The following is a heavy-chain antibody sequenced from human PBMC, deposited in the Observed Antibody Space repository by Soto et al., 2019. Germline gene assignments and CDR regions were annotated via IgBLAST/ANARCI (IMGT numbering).Heavy chain of an antibody. J-gene: IGHJ6*02. CDR2: IIPIFGTA. CDR3: ARDDMIVPAANHYYGMDV. CDR1: GGTFSSYA. Sequence: ASVKVSCKASGGTFSSYAISWVRQAPGQGLEWMGGIIPIFGTANYAQKFQGRVTITADESTSTAYMELSSLRSEDTAVYYCARDDMIVPAANHYYGMDVWGQGTTVTVSS. D-gene: IGHD2-2*01. V-gene: IGHV1-69*13.